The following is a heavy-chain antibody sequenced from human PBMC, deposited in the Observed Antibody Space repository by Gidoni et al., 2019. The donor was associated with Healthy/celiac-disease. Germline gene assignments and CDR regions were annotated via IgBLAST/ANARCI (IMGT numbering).Heavy chain of an antibody. Sequence: QVQLVQSGAEVKKPGSSVKVSCKASGCTFSSYAISWGRQAPGQGLEWIGRIIPILGIANYAKKFQGRVTITADKSTSTAYMELSSLRSEDTAVYYCARDLGAMVQGAPFDYWGQGTLVTVSS. V-gene: IGHV1-69*09. D-gene: IGHD3-10*01. CDR1: GCTFSSYA. J-gene: IGHJ4*02. CDR2: IIPILGIA. CDR3: ARDLGAMVQGAPFDY.